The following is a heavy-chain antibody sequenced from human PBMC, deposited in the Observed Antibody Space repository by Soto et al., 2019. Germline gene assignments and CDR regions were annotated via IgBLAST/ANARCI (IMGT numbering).Heavy chain of an antibody. Sequence: SVKVSCKASGGTFSSYTISWVRQAPGQGLEWMGRIIPILGIANYAQKFQGRVTITADKSTSTAYMELSSLRSEDTAVYYCARDGVIAAAVVDFDFSGQGTLDIVSA. CDR2: IIPILGIA. CDR1: GGTFSSYT. D-gene: IGHD6-13*01. J-gene: IGHJ4*02. CDR3: ARDGVIAAAVVDFDF. V-gene: IGHV1-69*04.